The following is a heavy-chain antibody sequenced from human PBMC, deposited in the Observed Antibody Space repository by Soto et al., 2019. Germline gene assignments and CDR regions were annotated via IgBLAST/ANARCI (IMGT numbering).Heavy chain of an antibody. J-gene: IGHJ4*02. Sequence: SETLSLTCTVSGGSISSSSYYWGWIRQPPGKGLEWIGSIYYSGSTYYNPSLKSRVTISVDTSKNQFSLKLSSVTAADTAVYYCARDRGIAARQPPDYWGQGTLVTVSS. CDR1: GGSISSSSYY. V-gene: IGHV4-39*07. CDR2: IYYSGST. D-gene: IGHD6-6*01. CDR3: ARDRGIAARQPPDY.